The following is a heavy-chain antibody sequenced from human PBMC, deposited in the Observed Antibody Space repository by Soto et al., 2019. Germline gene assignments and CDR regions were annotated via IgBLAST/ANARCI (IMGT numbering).Heavy chain of an antibody. CDR3: TTDTVLDSSGPELSYYYGMDV. V-gene: IGHV3-15*07. Sequence: PGGSLRLSCAASGFTFSNAWMNWVRQAPGKGLEWVGRIKSKTDGGTTDYAAPVKGRFTISRDDSKNTLYLQMNSLKTEDTAVYYCTTDTVLDSSGPELSYYYGMDVWGQGTTVTVSS. D-gene: IGHD6-19*01. J-gene: IGHJ6*02. CDR2: IKSKTDGGTT. CDR1: GFTFSNAW.